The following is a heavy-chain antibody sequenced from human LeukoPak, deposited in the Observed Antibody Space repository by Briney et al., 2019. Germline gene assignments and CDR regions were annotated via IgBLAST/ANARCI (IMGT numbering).Heavy chain of an antibody. V-gene: IGHV4-34*01. Sequence: SETLSLTCAVYGGSFSDYYGSWIRQPPGKGLEWIGEINHSGSTNYNPSLKSRVTISVDTSKNQFSLKLSSVTAADTAVYYCARDSEVGGVIVQKVKGFDPWGQGTLVTVSS. CDR1: GGSFSDYY. CDR3: ARDSEVGGVIVQKVKGFDP. J-gene: IGHJ5*02. CDR2: INHSGST. D-gene: IGHD3-16*02.